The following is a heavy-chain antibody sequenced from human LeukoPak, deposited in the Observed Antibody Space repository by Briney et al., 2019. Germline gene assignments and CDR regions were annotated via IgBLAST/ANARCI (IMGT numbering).Heavy chain of an antibody. CDR2: ISSSGGTM. V-gene: IGHV3-11*01. D-gene: IGHD1-26*01. CDR1: EFTFSDYY. CDR3: ARDADQWELGGSWVT. Sequence: GGSLSLSRAPSEFTFSDYYMSRIRQAPPKGLEWVSYISSSGGTMDYADSVKGRFTISRDNAKNSLYLQMNSLRAEDTAVYYCARDADQWELGGSWVTWGQGTLVTVSS. J-gene: IGHJ5*02.